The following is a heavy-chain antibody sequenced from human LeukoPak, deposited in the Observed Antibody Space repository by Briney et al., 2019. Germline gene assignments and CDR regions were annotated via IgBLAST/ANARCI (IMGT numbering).Heavy chain of an antibody. D-gene: IGHD6-13*01. Sequence: ASVKVSCKVSGYTLTELSMHWVRQAPGKGLEWMGGFDPEDGETIYAQKFQGRVTMTEDTSTDTAYMELSSLRSEDTAVYYCASCVQQLGWFDPWGQGTLVTVSS. CDR1: GYTLTELS. V-gene: IGHV1-24*01. CDR2: FDPEDGET. CDR3: ASCVQQLGWFDP. J-gene: IGHJ5*02.